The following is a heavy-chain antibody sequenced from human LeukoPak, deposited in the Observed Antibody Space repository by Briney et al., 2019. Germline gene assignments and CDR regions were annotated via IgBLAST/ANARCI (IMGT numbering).Heavy chain of an antibody. J-gene: IGHJ4*02. CDR3: AGTPLDSSGWYADY. V-gene: IGHV1-69*04. Sequence: SVKVSCKASGYTFTSYGISWVRQAPGQGLEWMGRIIPILGIANYAQKFQGRVTITADKSTSTAYMELSSLRSEDTAVYYCAGTPLDSSGWYADYWGQGTLVTVSS. CDR1: GYTFTSYG. CDR2: IIPILGIA. D-gene: IGHD6-19*01.